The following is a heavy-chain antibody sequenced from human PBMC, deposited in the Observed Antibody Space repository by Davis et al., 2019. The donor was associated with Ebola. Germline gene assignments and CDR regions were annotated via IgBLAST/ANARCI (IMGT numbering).Heavy chain of an antibody. CDR3: ARDGGVVFGVVINFDY. CDR2: ISSSSSTI. D-gene: IGHD3-3*01. J-gene: IGHJ4*02. V-gene: IGHV3-48*04. Sequence: GESLKISCAASGFTFSSYSMNWVRQAPGKGLEWVSYISSSSSTIYYADSVKGRFTISRDNAKNSLYLQMNSLRAEDTAVYYCARDGGVVFGVVINFDYWGQGTLVTVSS. CDR1: GFTFSSYS.